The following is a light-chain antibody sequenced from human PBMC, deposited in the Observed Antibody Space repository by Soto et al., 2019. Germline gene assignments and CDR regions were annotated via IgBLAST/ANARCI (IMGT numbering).Light chain of an antibody. CDR2: EVS. CDR3: SSHGGSNNFYV. V-gene: IGLV2-8*01. Sequence: ALTQPPSASGSPGQSVTISCTGTSSDIGAYNYVSWYQQHPGKAPKLMIFEVSKRPSGVPDRFSASKSGNTASLTVSGLQAEDEADYYCSSHGGSNNFYVFGTGTKVTVL. J-gene: IGLJ1*01. CDR1: SSDIGAYNY.